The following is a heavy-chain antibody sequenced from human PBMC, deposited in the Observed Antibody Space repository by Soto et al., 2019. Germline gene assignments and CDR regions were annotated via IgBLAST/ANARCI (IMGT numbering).Heavy chain of an antibody. CDR2: INWNGGST. CDR1: EFTFDDYG. CDR3: ASQCSGWSNFDY. Sequence: GGSLRLSCAASEFTFDDYGMSWVRQAPGKGLEWVSGINWNGGSTGYADSVKGRFTISRDNAKNSLYLQMNSLRAEDTALYCCASQCSGWSNFDYWGQGTLVTVSS. J-gene: IGHJ4*02. D-gene: IGHD6-19*01. V-gene: IGHV3-20*04.